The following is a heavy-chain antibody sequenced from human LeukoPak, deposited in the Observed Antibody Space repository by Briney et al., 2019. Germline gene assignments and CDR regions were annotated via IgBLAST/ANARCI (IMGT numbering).Heavy chain of an antibody. CDR1: GGTFSSYA. CDR3: AREILYFDWLVPYYFDY. CDR2: IIPIFGTA. Sequence: SVKVSCKASGGTFSSYAISWVRQAPGQGLEWMRRIIPIFGTANYAQKFQGRVTITTDESTSTAYMELSSLRSEDTAVYYCAREILYFDWLVPYYFDYWGQGTLVTVSS. J-gene: IGHJ4*02. D-gene: IGHD3-9*01. V-gene: IGHV1-69*05.